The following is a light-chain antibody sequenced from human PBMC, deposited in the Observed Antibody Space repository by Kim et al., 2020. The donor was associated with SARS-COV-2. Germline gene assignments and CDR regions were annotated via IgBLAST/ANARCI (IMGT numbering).Light chain of an antibody. CDR2: DAS. CDR1: QSVSTY. V-gene: IGKV3-11*01. CDR3: QHRSNWPT. Sequence: SLSPGETATLSCRASQSVSTYLVWYQQKPAQAPRLLIYDASNRATGIPARFSGSGSGTDFTLTISSLEPEDFAVYYCQHRSNWPTFGQGTRLEIK. J-gene: IGKJ5*01.